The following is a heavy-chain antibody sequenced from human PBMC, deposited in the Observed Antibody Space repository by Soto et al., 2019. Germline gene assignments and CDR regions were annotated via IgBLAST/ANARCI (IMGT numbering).Heavy chain of an antibody. D-gene: IGHD3-10*01. CDR3: ARAREGGSGSYYHDYYYYYYMDV. Sequence: GGSLRLSCAASGFTVSSNYMSWVRQAPGKGLEWVSVIYSGGSTYYADSVKGRFTISRHNSKNTLYLQMNSLRAEDTAVYYCARAREGGSGSYYHDYYYYYYMDVWGKGTTVTVSS. V-gene: IGHV3-53*04. J-gene: IGHJ6*03. CDR1: GFTVSSNY. CDR2: IYSGGST.